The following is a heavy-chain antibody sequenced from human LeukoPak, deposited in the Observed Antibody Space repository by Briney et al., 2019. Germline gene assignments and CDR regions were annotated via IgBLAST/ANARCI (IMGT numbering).Heavy chain of an antibody. J-gene: IGHJ4*02. CDR2: ISSSGSTI. V-gene: IGHV3-48*03. CDR1: GFTFSSYE. CDR3: ARDSHYDFWSGPSFDY. Sequence: GGSLRLSCAASGFTFSSYEMNWVRQAPGKGLEWVSYISSSGSTIYYADSVKGRFTISRDNAKNSLYLQMNSLRAEGTAVYYCARDSHYDFWSGPSFDYWGQGTLVTVSS. D-gene: IGHD3-3*01.